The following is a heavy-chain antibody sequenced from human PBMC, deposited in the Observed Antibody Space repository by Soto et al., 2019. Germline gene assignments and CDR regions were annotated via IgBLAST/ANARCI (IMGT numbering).Heavy chain of an antibody. CDR1: GGSFSGYY. Sequence: PSETLSLTCAVYGGSFSGYYWSWIRQPPGKGLEWIGEINHSGSTNYNPSLKSRVTISVDTSKNQFSLKLSSVTAADTAVYYCARRTMVRGVTHLITIPSKVFDYWGQGTLVTVSS. CDR3: ARRTMVRGVTHLITIPSKVFDY. D-gene: IGHD3-10*01. CDR2: INHSGST. V-gene: IGHV4-34*01. J-gene: IGHJ4*02.